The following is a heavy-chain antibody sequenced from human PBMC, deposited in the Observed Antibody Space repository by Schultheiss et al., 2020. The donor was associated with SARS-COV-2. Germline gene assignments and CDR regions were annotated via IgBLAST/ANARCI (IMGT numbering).Heavy chain of an antibody. V-gene: IGHV4-59*01. CDR3: ARSGRPSYYYDSSGYVSYDY. D-gene: IGHD3-22*01. J-gene: IGHJ4*02. CDR1: GGSLSGYF. CDR2: TFYSGST. Sequence: SETLSLICTVSGGSLSGYFWSWIRQPPGKGLEWIGSTFYSGSTNYNPSLKSRVTISVDTSKNQFSLKLSSVTAADTAVYYCARSGRPSYYYDSSGYVSYDYWGQGTLVTVSS.